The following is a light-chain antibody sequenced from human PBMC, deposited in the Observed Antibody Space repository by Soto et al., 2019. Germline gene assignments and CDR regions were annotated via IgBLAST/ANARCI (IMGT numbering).Light chain of an antibody. CDR2: AAS. CDR3: QQYYSYACT. Sequence: AIRMTQSPSSLSASTGDRVTITCRASQGISSYLAWYQQKPGKAPKLLIYAASTLQSGVPSRFSGSGSGTDFTLTISCLQSEDFATCYCQQYYSYACTFGQGTKVDIK. CDR1: QGISSY. V-gene: IGKV1-8*01. J-gene: IGKJ1*01.